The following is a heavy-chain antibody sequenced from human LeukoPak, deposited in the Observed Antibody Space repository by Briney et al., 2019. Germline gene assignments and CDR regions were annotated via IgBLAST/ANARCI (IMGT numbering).Heavy chain of an antibody. Sequence: GGSLRLSCAASGFTFSDCYMSWIRQAPGKGLEWVSYISSSGSTIYYADSVKGRFTISRDNAKNSLYLQMNSLRAEDTAVYYCARDRSLVAAAAPYFDYWGQGTLVTVSS. V-gene: IGHV3-11*04. CDR3: ARDRSLVAAAAPYFDY. CDR2: ISSSGSTI. CDR1: GFTFSDCY. J-gene: IGHJ4*02. D-gene: IGHD6-13*01.